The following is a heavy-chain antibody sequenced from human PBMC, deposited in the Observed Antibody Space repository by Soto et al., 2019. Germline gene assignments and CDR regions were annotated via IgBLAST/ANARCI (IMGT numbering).Heavy chain of an antibody. CDR1: GFTFSSYG. CDR3: AGTPYDYEFDY. J-gene: IGHJ4*02. D-gene: IGHD4-17*01. CDR2: ISYDGSNK. V-gene: IGHV3-30*03. Sequence: QVQLVESGGGVVQPGRSLRLSCAASGFTFSSYGMHWVRQAPGKGLEWVAVISYDGSNKYYADSVKGRFTISRDNSKNTLYLQMNSLRVEDTAVYYCAGTPYDYEFDYWGQGTLVTVSS.